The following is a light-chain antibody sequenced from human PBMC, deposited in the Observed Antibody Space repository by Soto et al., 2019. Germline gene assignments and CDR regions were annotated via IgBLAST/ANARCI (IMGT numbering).Light chain of an antibody. Sequence: QSVLTQPPSASGTPGQRVTISCSGSSSNIGSNTVNWYQQLPGTAPKLLIYSNNQRPSGVPDRFSGSKSGTSASLAISGLQSEDEADYYCAAWDDSLNGRYVFGTGPKLNVL. J-gene: IGLJ1*01. CDR3: AAWDDSLNGRYV. CDR2: SNN. V-gene: IGLV1-44*01. CDR1: SSNIGSNT.